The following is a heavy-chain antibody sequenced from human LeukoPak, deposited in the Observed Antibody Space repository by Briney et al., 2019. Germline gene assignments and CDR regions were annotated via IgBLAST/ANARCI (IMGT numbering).Heavy chain of an antibody. CDR2: IIPIFGTA. CDR3: ASQPAMARFEFDY. D-gene: IGHD5-18*01. V-gene: IGHV1-69*13. J-gene: IGHJ4*02. Sequence: SVKVSCKASGGTFSSYAISWERQAPGQGLEWMGGIIPIFGTANYAQKFQGRVTITADESTSTAYMELSSLRSEDTAVYYCASQPAMARFEFDYWGQGTLVTVSS. CDR1: GGTFSSYA.